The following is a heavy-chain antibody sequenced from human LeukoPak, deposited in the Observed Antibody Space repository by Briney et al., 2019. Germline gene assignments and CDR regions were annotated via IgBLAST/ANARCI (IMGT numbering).Heavy chain of an antibody. D-gene: IGHD1-26*01. CDR1: GFTFSSYA. J-gene: IGHJ4*02. Sequence: GGSLRLSCAASGFTFSSYAMSWVRQAPGKGLVWVSRISSDGCTTSYADSVKGRFTISRDNAKNTLYLQMSSLRAEDTAVYYCARQGGSYNDYWGQGTLVTVSS. CDR2: ISSDGCTT. CDR3: ARQGGSYNDY. V-gene: IGHV3-74*01.